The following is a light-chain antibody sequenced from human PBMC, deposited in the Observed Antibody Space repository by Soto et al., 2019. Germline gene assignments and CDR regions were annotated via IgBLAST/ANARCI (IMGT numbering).Light chain of an antibody. J-gene: IGKJ1*01. CDR1: QSAGKF. V-gene: IGKV3D-15*01. CDR2: GAS. CDR3: QQYNSYPGT. Sequence: EIVMTQSPATLSVSPGETASLSCGASQSAGKFLAWYQQKNGQAPRLLIYGASSRATGIPERLSGSGYGTDFTITISSMQTDDFATYYCQQYNSYPGTFGHGTKVDIK.